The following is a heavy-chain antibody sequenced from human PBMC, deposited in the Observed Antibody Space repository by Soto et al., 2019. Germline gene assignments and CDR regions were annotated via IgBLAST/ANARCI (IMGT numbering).Heavy chain of an antibody. J-gene: IGHJ3*02. CDR1: GGTFSSYA. CDR2: IIPIFGTA. CDR3: ARGSRSGDGDAFDI. Sequence: QVQLVQSGAEVKKPGSSVKVSCKASGGTFSSYAISWVRHAPGQGLEWMGGIIPIFGTANYAQKFQGRVTITADESTSTAYMELSILRSEDTTVYYCARGSRSGDGDAFDIWGQGTMVTVSS. D-gene: IGHD2-21*02. V-gene: IGHV1-69*01.